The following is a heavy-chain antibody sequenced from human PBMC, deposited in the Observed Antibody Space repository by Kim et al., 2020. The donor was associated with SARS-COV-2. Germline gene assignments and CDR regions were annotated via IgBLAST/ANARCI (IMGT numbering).Heavy chain of an antibody. CDR2: ISGSGGST. CDR3: AKVTISGYDYQGYFDY. CDR1: GFTFSSYA. J-gene: IGHJ4*02. D-gene: IGHD5-12*01. Sequence: GGSLRLSCAASGFTFSSYAMSWVRQAPGKGLEWVSAISGSGGSTYYADSVKGRFTISRDNSKNTLYLQMNSLRAEDTAVYYCAKVTISGYDYQGYFDYWGQGTLVTVSS. V-gene: IGHV3-23*01.